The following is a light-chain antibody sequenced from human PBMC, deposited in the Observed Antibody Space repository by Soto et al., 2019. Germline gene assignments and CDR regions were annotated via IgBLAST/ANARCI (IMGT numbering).Light chain of an antibody. CDR2: LNSDGSH. CDR1: SGHSNYA. Sequence: QLVLTQSPSASASLGASVKLTCTLSSGHSNYAIAWHQQQPEKGPRYLMKLNSDGSHSKGDGIPDRFSGSSSGAERYLTISSLQSEDEADYYSQTWGSGIVVFGGGTKLTVL. V-gene: IGLV4-69*01. J-gene: IGLJ2*01. CDR3: QTWGSGIVV.